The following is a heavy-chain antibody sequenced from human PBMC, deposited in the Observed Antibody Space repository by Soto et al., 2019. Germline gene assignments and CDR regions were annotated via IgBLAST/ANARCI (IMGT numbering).Heavy chain of an antibody. J-gene: IGHJ4*02. V-gene: IGHV3-30*02. Sequence: GGSLRLSCAASGFTFSDYGMHWVRQAPGKGLEWVAVTSYDEINENYADSVKGRFTISRDNSKNTLYLQMNSLIAEDTAVYYCAKDPATYDSSGYYFPYWGQGTLVTVSS. CDR2: TSYDEINE. D-gene: IGHD3-22*01. CDR3: AKDPATYDSSGYYFPY. CDR1: GFTFSDYG.